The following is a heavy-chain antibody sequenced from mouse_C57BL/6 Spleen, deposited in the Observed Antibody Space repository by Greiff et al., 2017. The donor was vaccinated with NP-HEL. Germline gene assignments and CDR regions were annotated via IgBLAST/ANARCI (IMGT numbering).Heavy chain of an antibody. Sequence: QVQLKESGPGLVAPSQSLSITCTVSGFSLTSYGVHWVRQPPGKGLEWLGVIWSDGSTTYNSALKSRLTISKDNNTSQVGLIKHSRQTDDAAMYYCATNSNYDAMDYWGQGTSVTVSS. J-gene: IGHJ4*01. CDR1: GFSLTSYG. CDR3: ATNSNYDAMDY. V-gene: IGHV2-6*02. D-gene: IGHD2-5*01. CDR2: IWSDGST.